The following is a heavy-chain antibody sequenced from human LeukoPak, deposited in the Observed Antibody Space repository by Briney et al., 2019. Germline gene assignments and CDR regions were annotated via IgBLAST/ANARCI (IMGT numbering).Heavy chain of an antibody. CDR2: IYTSGST. Sequence: KPSETLSLTCTVSGGSISSYYWSWIRQPAGKGLEWIERIYTSGSTNYNPSLKSRVTMSVDTSKNQFSLKLSSVTAADTAVYYCARGKVDYYDSSGYSSNWFDPCGQGTLVTVSS. V-gene: IGHV4-4*07. D-gene: IGHD3-22*01. CDR3: ARGKVDYYDSSGYSSNWFDP. J-gene: IGHJ5*02. CDR1: GGSISSYY.